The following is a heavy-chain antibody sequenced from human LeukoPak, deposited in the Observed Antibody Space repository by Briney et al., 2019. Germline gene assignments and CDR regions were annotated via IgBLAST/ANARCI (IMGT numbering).Heavy chain of an antibody. J-gene: IGHJ4*02. CDR1: GDSISSSSYY. V-gene: IGHV4-39*01. CDR3: ARQSPEASYYDSSSSYYFDY. CDR2: IYYSGST. D-gene: IGHD3-22*01. Sequence: SETLSLTCTVSGDSISSSSYYWGWIRQPPGTGLEWIGSIYYSGSTYYNPSLKSRVTISVDTSKNQFSLKLSSVTAADTAVYYCARQSPEASYYDSSSSYYFDYWGQGTLVTVSS.